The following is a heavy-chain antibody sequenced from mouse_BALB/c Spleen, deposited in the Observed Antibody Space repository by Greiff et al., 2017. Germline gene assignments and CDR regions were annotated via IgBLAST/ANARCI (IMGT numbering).Heavy chain of an antibody. CDR2: IGSGGST. J-gene: IGHJ4*01. CDR3: ARGEGAMDY. V-gene: IGHV2-2*02. Sequence: VQLQQSGPGLVQPSQTLSITCTVSGFSLTGYGFHWVRQSPGKGLEWLGVIGSGGSTDYNAAFISRLSISKDNSKSQVFFKMNSLQANDTAIYYCARGEGAMDYWGQGTSVTVSS. CDR1: GFSLTGYG.